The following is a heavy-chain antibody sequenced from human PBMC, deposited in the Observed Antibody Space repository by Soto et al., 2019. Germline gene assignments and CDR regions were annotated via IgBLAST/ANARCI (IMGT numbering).Heavy chain of an antibody. Sequence: QVQLVQSGDEVKKPGASVKVSCKASGYIFVNYGIAWVRQAPGQGREWMGWISHYTGNTHSATKVQGRLPMTTDTSTSTAYMDLGSLTSDDTAVYYCVMVDNYVTPTPQDVWGQGTTVTVSS. CDR2: ISHYTGNT. CDR1: GYIFVNYG. V-gene: IGHV1-18*01. CDR3: VMVDNYVTPTPQDV. J-gene: IGHJ6*02. D-gene: IGHD3-16*01.